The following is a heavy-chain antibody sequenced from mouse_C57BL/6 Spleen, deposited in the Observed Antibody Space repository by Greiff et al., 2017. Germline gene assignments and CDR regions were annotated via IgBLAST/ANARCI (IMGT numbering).Heavy chain of an antibody. V-gene: IGHV1-64*01. CDR2: IHPNSGST. CDR1: GYTFTSYW. J-gene: IGHJ1*03. Sequence: QVQLLQPGAELVKPGASVKLSCKASGYTFTSYWMHWVKQRPGQGLEWIGMIHPNSGSTNYNEKFKSKATLTVDKSSSTAYMQLSSLTSEDSAVYDCARGVVASYWYFDVWGTGTTVTVSS. D-gene: IGHD1-1*01. CDR3: ARGVVASYWYFDV.